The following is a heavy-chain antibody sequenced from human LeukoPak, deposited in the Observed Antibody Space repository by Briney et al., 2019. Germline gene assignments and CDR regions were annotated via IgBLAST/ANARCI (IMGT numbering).Heavy chain of an antibody. Sequence: PGGSLRLSCAASGFTFSSYSMNWVRQAPGKGLEWVSSISSSSSYIYYADSVKGRFTISRDNAKNSLYLQMNSLRAEDTAVYYCARDLRAYCGGDCPFDYWGQGTLVTVSS. V-gene: IGHV3-21*01. CDR1: GFTFSSYS. D-gene: IGHD2-21*01. CDR3: ARDLRAYCGGDCPFDY. J-gene: IGHJ4*02. CDR2: ISSSSSYI.